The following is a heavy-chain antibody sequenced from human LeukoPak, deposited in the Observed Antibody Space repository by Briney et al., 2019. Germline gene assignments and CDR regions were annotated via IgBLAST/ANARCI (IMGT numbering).Heavy chain of an antibody. V-gene: IGHV4-4*07. CDR1: GGSISSYY. Sequence: SETLSLTCTVSGGSISSYYWRWIRQPAGKGLEWIGRIYTSGSTNYNPSLKSRVTMSVDTSKNQFSLKLSSVTAADTAVYYCARDLGTYYYDSSGPDAFDIWGQGTMVTVSS. J-gene: IGHJ3*02. D-gene: IGHD3-22*01. CDR3: ARDLGTYYYDSSGPDAFDI. CDR2: IYTSGST.